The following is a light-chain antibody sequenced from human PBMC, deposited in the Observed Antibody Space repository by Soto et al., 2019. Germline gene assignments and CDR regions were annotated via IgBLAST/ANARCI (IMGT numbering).Light chain of an antibody. V-gene: IGLV1-47*01. J-gene: IGLJ3*02. CDR3: ASWDGSLSVWV. CDR2: NDN. CDR1: RSNVKSYY. Sequence: QLVLTQPPSASGTPGQSVTISCSGSRSNVKSYYVYWYQQLPGTAPKLLIFNDNQRPSGVPDRFSGSKSGTSASLAISGLRSEDEGGYYCASWDGSLSVWVFGGGTKLTVL.